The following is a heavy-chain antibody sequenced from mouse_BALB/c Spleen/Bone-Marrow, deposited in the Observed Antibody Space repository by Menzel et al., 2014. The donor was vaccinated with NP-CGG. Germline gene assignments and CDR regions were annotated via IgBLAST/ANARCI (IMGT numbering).Heavy chain of an antibody. CDR1: GYTFTSYT. J-gene: IGHJ3*01. CDR3: AREGLRAWFVY. Sequence: VQLQQSGAELARPGASVKMSCKASGYTFTSYTIHWVKQRPGQGLEWIGYINPSSDYTNYNQKFKDKATLTADKSSSTAYMQQSSLTSEDSAVYYCAREGLRAWFVYWGKGPLVTIS. V-gene: IGHV1-4*01. D-gene: IGHD2-4*01. CDR2: INPSSDYT.